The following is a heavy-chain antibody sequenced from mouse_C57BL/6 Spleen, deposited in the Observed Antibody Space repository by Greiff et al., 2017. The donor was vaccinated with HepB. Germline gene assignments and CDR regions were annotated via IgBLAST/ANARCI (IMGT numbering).Heavy chain of an antibody. D-gene: IGHD2-5*01. CDR2: TDPANGNT. CDR3: RISTSNA. Sequence: EVQLQQSGAELVKPAASLKLSCTASGYNIKDIYIHWVKQRPEKGLERIRRTDPANGNTKYDPKFQGKATITADTSSNTAYLQLSSLTSDDTAVDYCRISTSNAWGQGTTLTGSS. CDR1: GYNIKDIY. V-gene: IGHV14-3*02. J-gene: IGHJ2*01.